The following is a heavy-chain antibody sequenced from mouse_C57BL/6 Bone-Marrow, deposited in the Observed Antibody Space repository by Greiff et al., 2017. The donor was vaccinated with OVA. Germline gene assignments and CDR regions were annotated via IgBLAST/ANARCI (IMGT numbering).Heavy chain of an antibody. D-gene: IGHD1-1*01. CDR3: ARENYYGSSYWFAY. CDR2: IHPNSGST. J-gene: IGHJ3*01. CDR1: GYTFTSYW. V-gene: IGHV1-64*01. Sequence: QVQLKRSGAELVKPGASVKLSCKASGYTFTSYWMHWVKQRPGQGLEWIGMIHPNSGSTNYNEKFKSKATLTVDKSSSTAYMQLSSLTSEDSAVYYCARENYYGSSYWFAYWGQGTLVTVSA.